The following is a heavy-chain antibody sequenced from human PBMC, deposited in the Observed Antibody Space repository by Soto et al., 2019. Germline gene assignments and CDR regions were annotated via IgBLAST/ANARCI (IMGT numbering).Heavy chain of an antibody. CDR2: IWYDGSNK. CDR3: AREWAPYSSGWYEGSLYGMDV. CDR1: GFTFSSYG. D-gene: IGHD6-19*01. Sequence: GGSLRLSCAASGFTFSSYGMHWVRQAPGKGLEWVAVIWYDGSNKYYADSVKGRFTISRDNSKNTLDLQMNSLRAEDTAVYYCAREWAPYSSGWYEGSLYGMDVWGQGTTVTVSS. J-gene: IGHJ6*02. V-gene: IGHV3-33*01.